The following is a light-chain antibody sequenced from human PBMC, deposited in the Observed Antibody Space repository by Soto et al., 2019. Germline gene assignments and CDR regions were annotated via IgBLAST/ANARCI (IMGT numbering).Light chain of an antibody. J-gene: IGKJ2*01. CDR3: QHRTTWPGT. CDR1: QSVNFY. V-gene: IGKV3-11*01. Sequence: EIVLTQSPATLSLSPGERATLSCRASQSVNFYLAWYQQKPGRAPRLLIYDASNRATDIPARFSGSGSGTDSTLTISALEPEDFAVYYCQHRTTWPGTFGQGTRLEI. CDR2: DAS.